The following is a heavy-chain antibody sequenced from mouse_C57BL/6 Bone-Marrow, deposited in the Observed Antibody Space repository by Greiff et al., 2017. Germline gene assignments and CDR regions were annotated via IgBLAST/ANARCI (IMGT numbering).Heavy chain of an antibody. V-gene: IGHV1-15*01. CDR1: GYTFTDYE. CDR3: PQLVYWCVDV. CDR2: IDPETGGT. J-gene: IGHJ1*03. D-gene: IGHD2-12*01. Sequence: QVQLQQSGAELVRPGASVTLSCKASGYTFTDYEMHWVKQTPVHGLEWIGAIDPETGGTAYNQKFKGKAILTADKSSSTAYMELRSLTSEDYAVYYCPQLVYWCVDVWGTGTTVTVSA.